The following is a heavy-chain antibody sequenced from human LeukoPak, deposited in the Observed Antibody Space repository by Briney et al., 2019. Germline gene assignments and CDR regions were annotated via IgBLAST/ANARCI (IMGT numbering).Heavy chain of an antibody. D-gene: IGHD3-9*01. V-gene: IGHV4-59*08. Sequence: SETLSLTCTVSGGSISSYYWSWIQQPPGKGLEWIGYIYYSGSTNCNPSLKSRVTISVDTSKNQFPLKLSSVTAADTAVYYCARQAATYYDILTGSPYYFDYWGQGTLVTVSS. CDR1: GGSISSYY. CDR2: IYYSGST. CDR3: ARQAATYYDILTGSPYYFDY. J-gene: IGHJ4*02.